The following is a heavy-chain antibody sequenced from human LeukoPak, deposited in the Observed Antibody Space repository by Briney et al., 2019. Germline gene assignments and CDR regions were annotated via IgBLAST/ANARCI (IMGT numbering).Heavy chain of an antibody. J-gene: IGHJ4*02. V-gene: IGHV1-18*04. D-gene: IGHD6-13*01. CDR2: ISAYNGNT. Sequence: ASVKVSCKASGYTFTGYYMHWVRQAPGQGLEWMGWISAYNGNTNYAQKLQGRVTMTTDTSTSTAYMELRSLRSDDTAVYYCARDGKSIAAAGTGYWGQGTLVTFSS. CDR1: GYTFTGYY. CDR3: ARDGKSIAAAGTGY.